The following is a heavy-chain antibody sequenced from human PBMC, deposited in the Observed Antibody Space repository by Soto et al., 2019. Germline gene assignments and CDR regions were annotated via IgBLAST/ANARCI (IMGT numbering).Heavy chain of an antibody. CDR1: GFTLTNYA. J-gene: IGHJ4*02. Sequence: EVKLLESGGGLVQPGGSLRLSCAASGFTLTNYAVSWVRQAPGQGLEWVSAINGLGTIYYADSVQGRFTISRDIFKNTVYLQMNSRRAEDTAVYYCAKGLVSDSGWDFDYWGLGTLVTVAS. V-gene: IGHV3-23*01. CDR2: INGLGTI. D-gene: IGHD6-19*01. CDR3: AKGLVSDSGWDFDY.